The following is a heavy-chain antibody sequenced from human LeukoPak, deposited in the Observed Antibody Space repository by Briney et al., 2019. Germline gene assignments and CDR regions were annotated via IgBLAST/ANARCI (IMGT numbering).Heavy chain of an antibody. D-gene: IGHD3-22*01. V-gene: IGHV3-21*01. J-gene: IGHJ4*02. CDR1: GFTFSSYS. Sequence: GGSLRLSCAASGFTFSSYSMNWVRQAPGKGLEWVSSISSSSSYIYYADSLKGRFTISRDNAKNSLYLQMNSLRAEDTAVYYCARRRYYYDSSGYYQSYSSFDYWGQGTLVTVSS. CDR2: ISSSSSYI. CDR3: ARRRYYYDSSGYYQSYSSFDY.